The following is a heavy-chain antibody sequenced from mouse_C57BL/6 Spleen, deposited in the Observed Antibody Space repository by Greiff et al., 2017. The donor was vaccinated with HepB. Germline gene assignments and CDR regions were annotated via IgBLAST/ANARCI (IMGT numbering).Heavy chain of an antibody. CDR2: ISNGGGST. V-gene: IGHV5-12*01. Sequence: EVQVVESGGGLVQPGGSLKLSCAASGFTFSDYYMYWVRQTPEKRLEWVAYISNGGGSTYYPDTVKGRFTISRDNAKNTLYLQMSRLKSEDTAMYYCARHDYDGGFDYWGQGTTLTVSS. J-gene: IGHJ2*01. CDR3: ARHDYDGGFDY. D-gene: IGHD2-4*01. CDR1: GFTFSDYY.